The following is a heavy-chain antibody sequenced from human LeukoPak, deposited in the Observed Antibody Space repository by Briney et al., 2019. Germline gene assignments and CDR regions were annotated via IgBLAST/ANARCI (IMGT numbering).Heavy chain of an antibody. CDR1: GYTFTSYD. CDR2: MNPNSGNT. CDR3: ARPKHLDIVVVPAATSDDAFDI. Sequence: GASVKVSCKASGYTFTSYDINWVRQATGQGLEWMGWMNPNSGNTGYAQKFQGRVTMTRNTSISTAYMELSSLRSEDTAVYYCARPKHLDIVVVPAATSDDAFDIWGQGTMVTVSS. J-gene: IGHJ3*02. V-gene: IGHV1-8*01. D-gene: IGHD2-2*01.